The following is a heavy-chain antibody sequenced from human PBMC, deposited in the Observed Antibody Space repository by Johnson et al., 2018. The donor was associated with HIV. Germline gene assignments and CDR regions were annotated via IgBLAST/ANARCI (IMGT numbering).Heavy chain of an antibody. CDR1: GFTFRTHW. D-gene: IGHD1-26*01. Sequence: MLLVESGGGLVQPGGSLRLSCAATGFTFRTHWMTWVRQAPGKGLEWVASIKSDGSEKKYVASVKGRFIISRDNAKNSMYLQMKSLRVDDTAVYYCARDGNGLGGIVGARGAFDIWGQGTMVTVSS. V-gene: IGHV3-7*01. CDR2: IKSDGSEK. J-gene: IGHJ3*02. CDR3: ARDGNGLGGIVGARGAFDI.